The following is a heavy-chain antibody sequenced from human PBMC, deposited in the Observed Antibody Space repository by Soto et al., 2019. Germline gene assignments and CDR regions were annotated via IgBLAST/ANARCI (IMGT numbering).Heavy chain of an antibody. D-gene: IGHD1-26*01. CDR3: ASHSGSSPEGRYYSGMDV. CDR2: IIPIFGTA. CDR1: GGTFSSYA. V-gene: IGHV1-69*12. Sequence: QVQLVQSGAEVKKPGSSVQVSCKASGGTFSSYAISWVRQATGQGLEWMGGIIPIFGTADYAQKFQGRVTITADESTSTAYMELSSLRSEDTAVYYCASHSGSSPEGRYYSGMDVCGQGTTVTVSS. J-gene: IGHJ6*02.